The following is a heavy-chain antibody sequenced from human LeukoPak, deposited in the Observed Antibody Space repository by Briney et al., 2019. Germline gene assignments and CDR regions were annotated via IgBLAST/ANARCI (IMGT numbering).Heavy chain of an antibody. Sequence: GASVKVSCKTSGYNSRDYGIDRVRQAPGQGLEWMGWISAYNGNTNYAQKFQGRITMTTGTSTRTAYLELGSLRSDDTAVYYCAIMGATWGFDYWGQGTLITVPS. CDR3: AIMGATWGFDY. D-gene: IGHD3-16*01. CDR1: GYNSRDYG. J-gene: IGHJ4*02. CDR2: ISAYNGNT. V-gene: IGHV1-18*04.